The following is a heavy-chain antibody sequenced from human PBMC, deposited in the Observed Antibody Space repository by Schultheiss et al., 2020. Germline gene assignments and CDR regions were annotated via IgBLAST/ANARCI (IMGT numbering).Heavy chain of an antibody. V-gene: IGHV1-69*13. D-gene: IGHD2-2*01. CDR2: IIPIFGTA. J-gene: IGHJ6*03. CDR3: AGKGVVVPGYYYYYMDV. Sequence: SVKVSCKASGYTFTSYDINWVRQAPGQGLEWMGGIIPIFGTANYAQKFQGRVTITADESTSTAYMELSSLRSEDTAVYYCAGKGVVVPGYYYYYMDVWGKGTAVTVSS. CDR1: GYTFTSYD.